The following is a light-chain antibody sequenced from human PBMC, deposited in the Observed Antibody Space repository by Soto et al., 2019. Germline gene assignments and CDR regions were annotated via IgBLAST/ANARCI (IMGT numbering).Light chain of an antibody. V-gene: IGLV1-47*01. CDR1: SSNIGSNY. J-gene: IGLJ2*01. Sequence: QSVLTQPPSASGTPGQRVTISCSGSSSNIGSNYVYWYQQFPGTVPQLLIYRNSERPSGVPDRFSGSKSGTSASLAISGLRYEDEADYYCAAWDDSLSGVVFGGGTKVTVL. CDR2: RNS. CDR3: AAWDDSLSGVV.